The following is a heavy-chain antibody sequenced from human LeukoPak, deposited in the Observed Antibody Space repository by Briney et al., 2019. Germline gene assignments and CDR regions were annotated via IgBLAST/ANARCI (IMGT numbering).Heavy chain of an antibody. CDR3: ASNLMVRGAFDY. D-gene: IGHD3-10*01. Sequence: TSETLSLTCTVSGGSISSYYWSWIRQPPGKGLEWIGYIYYSGSTNYNPSLKSRVTISVDTSKNQFSLKLSSVTAADTAVYYCASNLMVRGAFDYWGQGTLVTVSS. CDR1: GGSISSYY. J-gene: IGHJ4*02. V-gene: IGHV4-59*01. CDR2: IYYSGST.